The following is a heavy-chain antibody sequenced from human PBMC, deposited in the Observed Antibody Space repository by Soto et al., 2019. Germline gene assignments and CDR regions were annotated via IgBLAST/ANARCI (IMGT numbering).Heavy chain of an antibody. Sequence: HPGGSLRLSCAASGFTFSSYAMHWVRQAPGKGLEWVAVISYDGSNKYYADSVKGRFTISRDNSKNTLYLQMNSLRAEDTAVYYCGRDPRRRITMVGRAGVMDFWGQGTTVRVYS. CDR1: GFTFSSYA. D-gene: IGHD3-10*01. CDR3: GRDPRRRITMVGRAGVMDF. CDR2: ISYDGSNK. J-gene: IGHJ6*02. V-gene: IGHV3-30-3*01.